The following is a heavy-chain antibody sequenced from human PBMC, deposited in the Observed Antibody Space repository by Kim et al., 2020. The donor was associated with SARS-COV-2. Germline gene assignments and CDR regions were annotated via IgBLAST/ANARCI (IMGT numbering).Heavy chain of an antibody. D-gene: IGHD1-1*01. Sequence: ANYAQKFQGRVTITADESTSTAYMELSSLRSEDTAVYYCASGWKGDAFDIWGQGTMVTVSS. J-gene: IGHJ3*02. CDR2: A. V-gene: IGHV1-69*01. CDR3: ASGWKGDAFDI.